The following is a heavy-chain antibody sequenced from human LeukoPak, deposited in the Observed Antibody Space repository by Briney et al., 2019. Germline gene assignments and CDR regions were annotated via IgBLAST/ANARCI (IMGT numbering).Heavy chain of an antibody. D-gene: IGHD5-24*01. Sequence: PGGSLRLSCAASGFTFSNYAMNWVRQAPGKGLEWVSAISGSGGSTYYADSVKGRFTISRDNSKNTLYLQMNSLRAEDTAVYYCAKGGDGYNFPFDYWGQGTLVTVSS. J-gene: IGHJ4*02. CDR3: AKGGDGYNFPFDY. CDR1: GFTFSNYA. CDR2: ISGSGGST. V-gene: IGHV3-23*01.